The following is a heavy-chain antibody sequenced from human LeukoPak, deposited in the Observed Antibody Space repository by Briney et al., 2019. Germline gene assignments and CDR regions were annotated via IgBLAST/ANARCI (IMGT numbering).Heavy chain of an antibody. CDR1: GFIFSTYI. V-gene: IGHV3-21*01. J-gene: IGHJ3*02. D-gene: IGHD3-10*01. CDR3: ARDRLSYYYGSGALFDI. Sequence: GGSLRLSCAASGFIFSTYIMNWVRQAPGKGLEWVSSISTSSSYIYYADSLKGRFTISRDNAKNLVFLQMNSLRAEDTAVYYCARDRLSYYYGSGALFDIWGQGTMVTVSS. CDR2: ISTSSSYI.